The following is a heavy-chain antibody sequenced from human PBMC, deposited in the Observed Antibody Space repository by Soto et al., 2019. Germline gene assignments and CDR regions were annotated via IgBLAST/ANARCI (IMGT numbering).Heavy chain of an antibody. CDR3: AREGYDFWSVDHAFDI. V-gene: IGHV3-33*01. Sequence: GGSLRLSCAASGFTFSIYGMHWVRQSPGKGLEWVAVIWYDGSNKYYADSVKGRFTISRDNSKNTLYLQMNSLRAEDTAVYYCAREGYDFWSVDHAFDIWGQGTMVTVSS. D-gene: IGHD3-3*01. CDR2: IWYDGSNK. J-gene: IGHJ3*02. CDR1: GFTFSIYG.